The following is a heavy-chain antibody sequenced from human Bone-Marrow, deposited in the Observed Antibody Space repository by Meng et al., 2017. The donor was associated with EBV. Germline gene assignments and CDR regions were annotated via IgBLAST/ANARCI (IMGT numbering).Heavy chain of an antibody. V-gene: IGHV3-15*01. CDR2: IKSNTDGGIT. Sequence: EVQLVESGGGLVKPGDSLRVSCAASGFSFTNAWMTWVRQDPGKGLEWIGRIKSNTDGGITDYAAPVKGRFTISRDESKNTLYLQMDSLKTEDTAVYYCTTDFRWQVGWGQGTMVTVSS. J-gene: IGHJ4*02. CDR1: GFSFTNAW. D-gene: IGHD1-26*01. CDR3: TTDFRWQVG.